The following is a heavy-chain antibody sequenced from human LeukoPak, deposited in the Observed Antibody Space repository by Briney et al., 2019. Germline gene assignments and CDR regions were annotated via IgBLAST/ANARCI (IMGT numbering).Heavy chain of an antibody. CDR1: GFTFNTYT. Sequence: GGSLRLSCADSGFTFNTYTMNWVRQAPGKGLEWVSSISSGTSYIYYADSVKGRFTISRDNAKNSLYLQMNSLRAEDAAVYYCARDASDYYGSGSYYDVWGKGTTVTVSS. D-gene: IGHD3-10*01. CDR3: ARDASDYYGSGSYYDV. V-gene: IGHV3-21*01. CDR2: ISSGTSYI. J-gene: IGHJ6*04.